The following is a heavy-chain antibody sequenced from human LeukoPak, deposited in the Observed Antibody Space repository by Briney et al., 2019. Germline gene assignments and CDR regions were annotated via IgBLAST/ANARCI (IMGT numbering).Heavy chain of an antibody. CDR3: ARAREYSSSWCFDP. Sequence: EASVKVSCKASGYTFTSYYMHWVRQAPGQGLEWMGWINPNSGGTNYAQKFQGRVTMTRDTSISTAYMELSRLRSGDTAVYYCARAREYSSSWCFDPWGQGTLVTVSS. CDR1: GYTFTSYY. V-gene: IGHV1-2*02. J-gene: IGHJ5*02. CDR2: INPNSGGT. D-gene: IGHD6-13*01.